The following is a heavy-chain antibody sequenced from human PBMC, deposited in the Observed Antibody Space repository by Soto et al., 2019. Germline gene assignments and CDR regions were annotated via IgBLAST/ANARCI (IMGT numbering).Heavy chain of an antibody. Sequence: SETLSLTCTVSGGSISSSSYYWGWIRQPPGKGLEWIGSIYYSGSTYYNPSLKSRVTISVDTSKNQFSLKLSPVTAADTAVYYCARSQVATIDYWGQGTLVTVSS. J-gene: IGHJ4*02. CDR1: GGSISSSSYY. CDR3: ARSQVATIDY. CDR2: IYYSGST. V-gene: IGHV4-39*01. D-gene: IGHD5-12*01.